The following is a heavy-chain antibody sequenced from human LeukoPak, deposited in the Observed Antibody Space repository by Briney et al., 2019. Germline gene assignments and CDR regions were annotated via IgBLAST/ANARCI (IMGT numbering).Heavy chain of an antibody. J-gene: IGHJ6*02. Sequence: SGTLSLTCTVSGGSISSYYWSWIRQPPGKGLEWIGYIYYSGSTNYNPSLKSRVTISVDTSKNQFSLKLSSVTAADTAVYYCARHWIADGDYGMDVWGQGTTVTVSS. CDR2: IYYSGST. D-gene: IGHD2-15*01. CDR3: ARHWIADGDYGMDV. V-gene: IGHV4-59*08. CDR1: GGSISSYY.